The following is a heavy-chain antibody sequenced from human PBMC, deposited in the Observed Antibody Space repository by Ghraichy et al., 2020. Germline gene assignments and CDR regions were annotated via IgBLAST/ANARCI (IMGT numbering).Heavy chain of an antibody. D-gene: IGHD4-17*01. J-gene: IGHJ4*02. CDR3: AKEPDYGDYYFDY. Sequence: GGSLRLSCAASGFTFSSYGMHWVRQAPGKGLEWVAFIRYDGSNKYYADSVKGRFTISRDNSKNTLYLQMNSLRAEDTAVYYCAKEPDYGDYYFDYWGQGTLFTISS. CDR2: IRYDGSNK. V-gene: IGHV3-30*02. CDR1: GFTFSSYG.